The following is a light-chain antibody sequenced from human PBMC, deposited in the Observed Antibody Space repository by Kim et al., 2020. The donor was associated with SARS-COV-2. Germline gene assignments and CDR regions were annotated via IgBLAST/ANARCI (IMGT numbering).Light chain of an antibody. CDR1: TGPVTSSHY. J-gene: IGLJ3*02. V-gene: IGLV7-46*01. CDR3: LLYGGVRV. CDR2: DTS. Sequence: PGGTVTLTCGSSTGPVTSSHYPYWFQQKPGQAPRILIYDTSNKKSWTPARFSGSLLGGKAALTVSGAQPEDEADYYCLLYGGVRVFGRGTQLTVL.